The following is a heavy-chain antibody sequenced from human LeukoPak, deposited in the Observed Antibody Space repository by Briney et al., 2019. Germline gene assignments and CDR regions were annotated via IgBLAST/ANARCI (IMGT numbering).Heavy chain of an antibody. V-gene: IGHV4-34*01. J-gene: IGHJ4*02. Sequence: SETLSLTCAVYGGSFSGYYWSWIRQPPGKGLEWIGEINHSGSTNYNPSLKSRVTISVDTSKNQFPLKLSSVTAADTAVYYCARASDYYGSGSFDYWGQGTLVTVSS. CDR1: GGSFSGYY. CDR2: INHSGST. D-gene: IGHD3-10*01. CDR3: ARASDYYGSGSFDY.